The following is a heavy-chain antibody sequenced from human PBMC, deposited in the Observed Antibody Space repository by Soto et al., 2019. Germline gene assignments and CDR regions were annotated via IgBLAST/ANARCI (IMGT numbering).Heavy chain of an antibody. Sequence: GASVKVSCKASGYTFTSYVISWVRQAPGQGLEWMGWISAYNGNTNYAQKLQGRVTMTTDTSTSTAYMELRSLRSDDTAVYYCARGYCSSTSCYEWGDNWFDRWGQGTLVTVSS. CDR1: GYTFTSYV. CDR3: ARGYCSSTSCYEWGDNWFDR. J-gene: IGHJ5*02. D-gene: IGHD2-2*01. V-gene: IGHV1-18*01. CDR2: ISAYNGNT.